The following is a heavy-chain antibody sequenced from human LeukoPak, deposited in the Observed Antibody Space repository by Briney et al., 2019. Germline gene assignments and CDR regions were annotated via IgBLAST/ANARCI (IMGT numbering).Heavy chain of an antibody. CDR3: ARDSDTAMGTFDY. D-gene: IGHD5-18*01. Sequence: SETLSLTCTVSGGSISSYYWSWIRQPPGKGLEWIGYIYYSGSTNYNPFLKSRVTISVDTSKNQFSLKLSSVTAADTAVYYCARDSDTAMGTFDYWGQGTLVTVSS. CDR2: IYYSGST. J-gene: IGHJ4*02. CDR1: GGSISSYY. V-gene: IGHV4-59*01.